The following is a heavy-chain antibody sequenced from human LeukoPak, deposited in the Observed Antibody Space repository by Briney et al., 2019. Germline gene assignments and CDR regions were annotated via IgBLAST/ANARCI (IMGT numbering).Heavy chain of an antibody. CDR1: GFTFSDYY. CDR2: ISSSGSTI. J-gene: IGHJ4*02. D-gene: IGHD3-22*01. CDR3: ARDLSYDSSGYYPHY. V-gene: IGHV3-11*04. Sequence: GRSLSLSCAASGFTFSDYYISWIRLAPGKWMGWVSYISSSGSTIYYAVSVKGRFTISRDNAKNSLYLQMNSLRAEDTAVYYCARDLSYDSSGYYPHYWGQGTLVTVSS.